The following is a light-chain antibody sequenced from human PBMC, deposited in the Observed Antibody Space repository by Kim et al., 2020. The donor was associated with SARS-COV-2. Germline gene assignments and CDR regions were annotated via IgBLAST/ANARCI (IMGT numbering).Light chain of an antibody. J-gene: IGKJ2*03. V-gene: IGKV3-20*01. CDR1: QRISSSY. CDR2: DAS. CDR3: HQYTRSPYS. Sequence: LSPGERHTRSCRANQRISSSYLAWYQHRPGHSPRLLIHDASNTATGIPDRFSGSESGTDFTLTISRLEPADFAVYYCHQYTRSPYSFGQGTELEI.